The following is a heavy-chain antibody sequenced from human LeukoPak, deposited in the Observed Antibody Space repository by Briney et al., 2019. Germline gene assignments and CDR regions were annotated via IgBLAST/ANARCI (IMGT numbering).Heavy chain of an antibody. CDR1: GGSFSGYY. D-gene: IGHD2-2*01. CDR3: ARAEVVLNWFDP. J-gene: IGHJ5*02. V-gene: IGHV4-59*01. CDR2: IYYSGST. Sequence: SETLSLTCAVYGGSFSGYYWSWIRQPPGKGLEWIGYIYYSGSTKYNPSLKGRVSISVDTSKNQFSLKLTSVTAADTAVYYCARAEVVLNWFDPWGQGTLVTVSS.